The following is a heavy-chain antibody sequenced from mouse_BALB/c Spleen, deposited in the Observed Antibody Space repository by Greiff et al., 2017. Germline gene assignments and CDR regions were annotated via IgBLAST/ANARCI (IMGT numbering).Heavy chain of an antibody. D-gene: IGHD1-1*01. CDR3: ARGVTTVVADYAMAY. CDR1: GFTFSSYA. J-gene: IGHJ4*01. V-gene: IGHV5-6-5*01. Sequence: EVKLMESGGGLVKPGGSLKLSCAASGFTFSSYAMSWVRQTPEKKLEWVASISSGGSTYYPDSVKGRFTISRDNARNILYLQMSSLRSEDTAMYYCARGVTTVVADYAMAYWGQGTSVTVSS. CDR2: ISSGGST.